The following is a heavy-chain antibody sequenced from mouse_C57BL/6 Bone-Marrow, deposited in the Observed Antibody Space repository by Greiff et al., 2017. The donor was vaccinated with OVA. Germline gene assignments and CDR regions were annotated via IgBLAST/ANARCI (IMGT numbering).Heavy chain of an antibody. Sequence: VQLQQPGAELVMPGASVELSCKASGYTFTSYWMHWVKQRPGQGLEWIGEIDPSDSYTNYNQKFKGKSTLTVDKSSSTAYMQLSSLTSEDSAVYYCAREANWDIAYWGQGTLVTVSA. CDR3: AREANWDIAY. V-gene: IGHV1-69*01. CDR2: IDPSDSYT. J-gene: IGHJ3*01. D-gene: IGHD4-1*01. CDR1: GYTFTSYW.